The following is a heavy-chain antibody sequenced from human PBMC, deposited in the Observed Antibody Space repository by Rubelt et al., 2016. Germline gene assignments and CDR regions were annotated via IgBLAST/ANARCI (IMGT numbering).Heavy chain of an antibody. Sequence: QLQLQESGPRLVKPSETLSLTCTVSGDSISSYYWSWIRQPPGKGLEWIGYIYYSGSTNYSPSLKSRVTISVDTSKDQFSLKLSSVTAADTAVYYCARAYSSGWYYFDYWGQGTLVTVSS. CDR1: GDSISSYY. CDR2: IYYSGST. CDR3: ARAYSSGWYYFDY. D-gene: IGHD6-19*01. V-gene: IGHV4-59*01. J-gene: IGHJ4*02.